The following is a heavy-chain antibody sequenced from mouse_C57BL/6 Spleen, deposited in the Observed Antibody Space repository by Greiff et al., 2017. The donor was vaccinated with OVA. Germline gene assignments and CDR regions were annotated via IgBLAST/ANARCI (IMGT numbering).Heavy chain of an antibody. J-gene: IGHJ1*03. CDR3: ARLLDRYFDV. CDR2: IYPRSGNT. V-gene: IGHV1-81*01. Sequence: VKQRTGQGLEWIGEIYPRSGNTYYNEKFKGKATLTADKSSSTAYMELRSLTSEDSAVYFCARLLDRYFDVWGTGTTVTVSS. D-gene: IGHD1-1*01.